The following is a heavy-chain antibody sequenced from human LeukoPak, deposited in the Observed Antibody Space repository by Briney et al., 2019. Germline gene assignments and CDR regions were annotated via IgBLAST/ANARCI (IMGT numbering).Heavy chain of an antibody. D-gene: IGHD2-15*01. Sequence: GESLKISCKGSGYSFTSYRIGWVRQMPGKGVEWMGIIYPGDSDTRYSASFQGQATISADKSISTAYLQWSSLKASDTAMYYCARPRCSGGSCTTPNWFDPWGQGTLVTVSS. J-gene: IGHJ5*02. CDR2: IYPGDSDT. V-gene: IGHV5-51*01. CDR1: GYSFTSYR. CDR3: ARPRCSGGSCTTPNWFDP.